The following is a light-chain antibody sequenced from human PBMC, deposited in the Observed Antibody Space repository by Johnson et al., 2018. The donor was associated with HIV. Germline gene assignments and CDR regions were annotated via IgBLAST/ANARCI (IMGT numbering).Light chain of an antibody. CDR2: ENN. CDR3: GTGDSSLRKV. Sequence: QSVLTQPPSVSAAPGQKVTISCSGSSSNIGNNYVSWYQQLPGTAPKLLIYENNKRPSGIPDRFSGSKSGTSATLGITGLQTGDEADYYCGTGDSSLRKVFGTGTKVTVL. CDR1: SSNIGNNY. J-gene: IGLJ1*01. V-gene: IGLV1-51*02.